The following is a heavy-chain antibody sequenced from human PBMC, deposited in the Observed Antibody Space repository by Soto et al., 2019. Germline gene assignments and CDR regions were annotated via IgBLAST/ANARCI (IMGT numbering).Heavy chain of an antibody. V-gene: IGHV1-3*01. CDR2: INVGNDNT. Sequence: ASVKVSCTASGFTFSYSAIHWVRQARGQRLEWMGWINVGNDNTQYAQKFQGRVTITNDTSASTAYMELSSLRSEDTAIYYCARDLGGWPDYWGQGTLVTVSS. CDR3: ARDLGGWPDY. J-gene: IGHJ4*02. CDR1: GFTFSYSA. D-gene: IGHD6-19*01.